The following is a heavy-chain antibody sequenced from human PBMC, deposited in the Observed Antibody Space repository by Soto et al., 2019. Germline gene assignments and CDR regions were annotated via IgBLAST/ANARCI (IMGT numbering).Heavy chain of an antibody. J-gene: IGHJ5*02. V-gene: IGHV1-69*01. CDR3: AREVGGVAAAGIYWFDP. CDR1: GGTFSSYS. D-gene: IGHD6-13*01. Sequence: QVQLVQSGAEVTKPGSSVKVSCKASGGTFSSYSISWVRQAPGQGLEWLGGIIPIFGTANYAQKFQGRVTITSAESTSRVYRELSGMRSEDTTVYYCAREVGGVAAAGIYWFDPWVQGTLETVST. CDR2: IIPIFGTA.